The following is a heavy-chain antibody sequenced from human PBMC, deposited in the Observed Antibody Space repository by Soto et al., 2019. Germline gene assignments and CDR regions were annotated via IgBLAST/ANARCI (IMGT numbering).Heavy chain of an antibody. V-gene: IGHV3-30-3*01. CDR2: ISYDGSNK. Sequence: SGGSLRLSCAASGFNFNTYAMHWVRQAPGKGLEWVAVISYDGSNKYYADSVKGRFTISRDNSKNTLYLQMNSLRAEDTAVYYCARGPYYYDASGRHDYWGQGTLVTVSS. CDR3: ARGPYYYDASGRHDY. J-gene: IGHJ4*02. D-gene: IGHD3-22*01. CDR1: GFNFNTYA.